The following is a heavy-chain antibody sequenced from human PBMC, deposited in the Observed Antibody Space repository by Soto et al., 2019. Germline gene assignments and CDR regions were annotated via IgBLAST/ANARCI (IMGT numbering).Heavy chain of an antibody. CDR2: IIPILGIA. V-gene: IGHV1-69*04. CDR3: ARDPDGEPDP. CDR1: GGTFRGSS. D-gene: IGHD2-21*01. Sequence: SVKDSCKASGGTFRGSSISWVRQAPGQGLEWMGRIIPILGIANYAQKFQGRVTITADKSTSTAYMELSSLRSEDTAVYYCARDPDGEPDPWGQGTLVTVPS. J-gene: IGHJ5*02.